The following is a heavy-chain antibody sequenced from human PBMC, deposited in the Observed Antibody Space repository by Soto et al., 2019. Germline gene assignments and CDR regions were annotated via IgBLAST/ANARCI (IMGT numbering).Heavy chain of an antibody. Sequence: SVKVSCKASGGTFSSHAISWVRQAPGQGLEWMGGIIPIFGTANYAQKFQGRVTITADESTSTAYMELSSLRSEDTAVYYCARVRGQLWSNGYNWFDPWGQGTLVTVSS. J-gene: IGHJ5*02. D-gene: IGHD5-18*01. CDR2: IIPIFGTA. CDR1: GGTFSSHA. CDR3: ARVRGQLWSNGYNWFDP. V-gene: IGHV1-69*13.